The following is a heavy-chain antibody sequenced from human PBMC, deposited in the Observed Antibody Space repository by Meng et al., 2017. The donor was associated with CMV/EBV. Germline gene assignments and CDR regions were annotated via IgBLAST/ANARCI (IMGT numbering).Heavy chain of an antibody. Sequence: SLKISCAASGFTFDDYAIHWVRQAPGKGLEWVSGISWNSGSIGYADSVKGRFTISRDNAKNSLYLQMNSLRAEDTALYYCAKDPGLKILVYAFDIWGQGTMVTVSS. CDR3: AKDPGLKILVYAFDI. V-gene: IGHV3-9*01. CDR1: GFTFDDYA. J-gene: IGHJ3*02. D-gene: IGHD6-13*01. CDR2: ISWNSGSI.